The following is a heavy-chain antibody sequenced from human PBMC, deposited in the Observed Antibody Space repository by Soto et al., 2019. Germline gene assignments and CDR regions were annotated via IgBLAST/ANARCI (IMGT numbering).Heavy chain of an antibody. J-gene: IGHJ4*02. Sequence: PGGSLRLSCAASGFTFNIAAIHWVRQASGKGLEWVGLIRNKANGYATAYAPSVKGRITVSRDDSKNTVSLHMNSLRAEDTALYYCAKDRPRRTSGYFFDYWGQGTPVTVSS. V-gene: IGHV3-73*01. CDR1: GFTFNIAA. CDR3: AKDRPRRTSGYFFDY. D-gene: IGHD1-1*01. CDR2: IRNKANGYAT.